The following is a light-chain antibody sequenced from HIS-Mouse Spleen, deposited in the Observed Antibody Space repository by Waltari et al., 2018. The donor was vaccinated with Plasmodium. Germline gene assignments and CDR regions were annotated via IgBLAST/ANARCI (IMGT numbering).Light chain of an antibody. CDR3: YSTDSSGNHRV. V-gene: IGLV3-10*01. CDR1: ALPTKY. J-gene: IGLJ3*02. Sequence: SYELPQPPSVSVSPGQTASITSPGDALPTKYAYWYQQKSGQAPVLVIYEDSKRPSGIPERFSGSSSGTMATLTISGAQVEDEADYYCYSTDSSGNHRVFGGGTKLTVL. CDR2: EDS.